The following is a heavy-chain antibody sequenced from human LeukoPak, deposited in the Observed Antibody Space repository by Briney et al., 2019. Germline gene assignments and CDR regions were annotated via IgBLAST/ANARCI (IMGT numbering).Heavy chain of an antibody. D-gene: IGHD2-2*01. Sequence: SETLSLTCTVSGGSISSYYWSWIRQPPGKGLEGIGYIYTSGSTNYNPSLKSRVTISVDTSKNQFSLKLSSVTDADTAVFYCARRFRNCSSTSCYEVLDYWGQGTLVTVSS. CDR1: GGSISSYY. V-gene: IGHV4-4*09. J-gene: IGHJ4*02. CDR3: ARRFRNCSSTSCYEVLDY. CDR2: IYTSGST.